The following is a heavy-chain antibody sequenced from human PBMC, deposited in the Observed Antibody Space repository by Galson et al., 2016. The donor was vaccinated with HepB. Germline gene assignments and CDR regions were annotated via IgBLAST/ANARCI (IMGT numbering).Heavy chain of an antibody. J-gene: IGHJ6*03. CDR2: MSSNSIFI. CDR3: ARVPGPYFYYMDV. CDR1: GFTFSTYY. V-gene: IGHV3-11*06. Sequence: SLRLSCAASGFTFSTYYMIWIRQAPGKGLEWIAYMSSNSIFINYPDSVKGRFTISRDNAENSLYLQMNSLRAEETAVYYCARVPGPYFYYMDVWGKGTTVTVSS.